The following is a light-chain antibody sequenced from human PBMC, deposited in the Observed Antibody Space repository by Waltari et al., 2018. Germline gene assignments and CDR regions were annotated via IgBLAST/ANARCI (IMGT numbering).Light chain of an antibody. CDR2: GVS. CDR3: HLYGSART. Sequence: NVLTQSPGTLSLSPGERATLSCRASQSVTNNYLAWYQQQPGQAPRLLIYGVSSRATGVPDRVSGSGSGTDFTLTIGRLEPEDSAVYFCHLYGSARTFGGGTRVEIK. J-gene: IGKJ4*01. CDR1: QSVTNNY. V-gene: IGKV3-20*01.